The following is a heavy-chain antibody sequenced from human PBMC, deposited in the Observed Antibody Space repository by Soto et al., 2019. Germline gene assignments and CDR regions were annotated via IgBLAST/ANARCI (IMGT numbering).Heavy chain of an antibody. CDR1: GYSFRTHS. CDR2: INGGNGNT. J-gene: IGHJ6*02. CDR3: ARGKGMEENYYYYGMDV. D-gene: IGHD1-1*01. V-gene: IGHV1-3*01. Sequence: SVKVSCKASGYSFRTHSIHWVRQAPVQGLEWMGWINGGNGNTKYSQKFRDRVTITRDASASTGYMELRSLRSEDTAVYYCARGKGMEENYYYYGMDVWGQGTKVTVSS.